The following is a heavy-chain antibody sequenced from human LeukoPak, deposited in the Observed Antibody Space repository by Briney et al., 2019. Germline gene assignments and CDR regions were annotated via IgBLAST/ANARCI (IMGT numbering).Heavy chain of an antibody. CDR2: ISGSASST. D-gene: IGHD5-18*01. J-gene: IGHJ3*02. CDR1: GFTFTNYA. V-gene: IGHV3-23*01. CDR3: ARRGYSYEDAFDI. Sequence: GGSLRLSCATSGFTFTNYAMSWVRQAPGKGLEWVSAISGSASSTYYADSVKGRFTISRDNAKNSLYLQMNSLRAEDTAVYYCARRGYSYEDAFDIWGQGTMVTVSS.